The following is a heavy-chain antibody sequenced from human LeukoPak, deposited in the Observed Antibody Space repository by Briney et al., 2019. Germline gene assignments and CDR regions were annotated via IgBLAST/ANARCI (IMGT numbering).Heavy chain of an antibody. J-gene: IGHJ4*02. CDR3: ARTTTRYSSGWYVDY. CDR1: GGSISSSSYY. V-gene: IGHV4-39*01. D-gene: IGHD6-19*01. Sequence: SETLSLTCTVSGGSISSSSYYWGWIRQPPGKGLEWIGSIYYSGSTYYNPSLKSRVTISADTSKNQFSLKLSSVTAADTAVYYCARTTTRYSSGWYVDYWGQGTLVTVSS. CDR2: IYYSGST.